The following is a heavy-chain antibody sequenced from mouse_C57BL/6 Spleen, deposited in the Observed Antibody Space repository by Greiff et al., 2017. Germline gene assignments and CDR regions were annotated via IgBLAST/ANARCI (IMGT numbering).Heavy chain of an antibody. Sequence: EVHLVESGGDLVKPGGSLKLSCAASGFTFSSYGMSWVRQTPDKRLEWVATISSGGSYTYYPDSVKGRFTISRDNAKNTLYLQMSSLKSEDTAMYYCARQAHYYGSSSYYFDYWGQGTTLTVSS. J-gene: IGHJ2*01. CDR1: GFTFSSYG. D-gene: IGHD1-1*01. V-gene: IGHV5-6*01. CDR2: ISSGGSYT. CDR3: ARQAHYYGSSSYYFDY.